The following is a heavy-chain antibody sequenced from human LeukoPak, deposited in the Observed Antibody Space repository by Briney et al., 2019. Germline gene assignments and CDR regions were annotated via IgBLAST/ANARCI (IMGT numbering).Heavy chain of an antibody. CDR3: ASLAPYGDSPD. D-gene: IGHD4-17*01. CDR1: GGSISGFY. J-gene: IGHJ4*02. CDR2: IYYTGST. V-gene: IGHV4-59*08. Sequence: SETLSLTCTVSGGSISGFYWSWVRQPPGKGLEWIGYIYYTGSTNYNPSLKNRVTISVDTSKNQFSLRLRSVTAADTAVYYCASLAPYGDSPDWAQGPLVTVSS.